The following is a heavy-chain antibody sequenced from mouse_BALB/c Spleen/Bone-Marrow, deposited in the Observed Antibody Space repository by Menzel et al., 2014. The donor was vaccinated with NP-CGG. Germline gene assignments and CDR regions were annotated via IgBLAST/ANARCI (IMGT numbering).Heavy chain of an antibody. Sequence: EVKLVESGAELVKPGASVKLSCTASGFNIKDTYMHWVKQRPEQGLEWIGRIDPANGNTKYDPKFQGKATITADTSSNTAYLQLSSLTSEDTAVYYCALLLRYYAMDYWGQGTSVTVSS. CDR3: ALLLRYYAMDY. V-gene: IGHV14-3*02. D-gene: IGHD1-1*01. CDR2: IDPANGNT. J-gene: IGHJ4*01. CDR1: GFNIKDTY.